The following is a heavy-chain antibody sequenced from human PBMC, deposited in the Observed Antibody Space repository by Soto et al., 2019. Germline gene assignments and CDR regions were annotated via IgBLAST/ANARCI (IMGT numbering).Heavy chain of an antibody. CDR3: ASIWFGDSVTNYYYYGMDV. CDR1: GFTVSSNY. V-gene: IGHV3-53*04. J-gene: IGHJ6*02. Sequence: EVQLVESGGGLVQPGGSLRLSCAASGFTVSSNYMSWVRQAPGKGLEWVSVIYSGGSTYYADSVKGRFTISRHNSKNTLYLQMNSLRAEDTAVYYCASIWFGDSVTNYYYYGMDVWGQGTTVTVSS. CDR2: IYSGGST. D-gene: IGHD3-10*01.